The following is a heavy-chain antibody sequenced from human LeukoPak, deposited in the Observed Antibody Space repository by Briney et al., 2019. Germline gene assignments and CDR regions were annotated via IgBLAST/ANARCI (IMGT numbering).Heavy chain of an antibody. CDR3: AKIAAAMTPPFDY. V-gene: IGHV4-38-2*01. CDR1: GYSISSGYY. Sequence: PSETLSLTCAVPGYSISSGYYWGWIRQPPGKGLEWIGSIYHSGSTYYNPSLKSRVTISVDTSKNQFSLKLSSVTAADTAVSYCAKIAAAMTPPFDYLGQGTLVTVSS. J-gene: IGHJ4*02. CDR2: IYHSGST. D-gene: IGHD6-13*01.